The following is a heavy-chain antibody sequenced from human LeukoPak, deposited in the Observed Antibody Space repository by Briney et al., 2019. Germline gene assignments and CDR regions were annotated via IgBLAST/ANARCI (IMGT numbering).Heavy chain of an antibody. CDR1: GGSISSYY. CDR3: ARGALGGYYPHYYYYHMDV. CDR2: FYTSGST. D-gene: IGHD3-10*01. J-gene: IGHJ6*03. V-gene: IGHV4-4*07. Sequence: SETLSLTCTVSGGSISSYYWSWIRQPAGKGLEWIGRFYTSGSTNYNPSLKSRVTMSVDTSKSQFSLRLSSVTAADTAVYYCARGALGGYYPHYYYYHMDVWGQGTTVTVSS.